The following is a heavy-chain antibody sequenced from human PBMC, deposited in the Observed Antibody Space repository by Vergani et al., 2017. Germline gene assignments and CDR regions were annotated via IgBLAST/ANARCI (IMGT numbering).Heavy chain of an antibody. CDR3: SVEVPAATSAGGEAFDI. V-gene: IGHV1-18*01. J-gene: IGHJ3*02. D-gene: IGHD2-2*01. CDR2: ISAYNGNT. CDR1: GYTFTSYG. Sequence: QVQLVQSGAEVKKPGASVKVSCKASGYTFTSYGISWVRQAPGQGLEWMGWISAYNGNTNYAQKLQGRVTMTTDTSTSTAYMELRSLRSDDTAVYYCSVEVPAATSAGGEAFDIWGQGTMVTVSS.